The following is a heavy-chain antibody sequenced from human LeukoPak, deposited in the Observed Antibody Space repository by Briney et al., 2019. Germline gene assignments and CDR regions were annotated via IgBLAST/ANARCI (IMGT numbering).Heavy chain of an antibody. D-gene: IGHD2-21*02. CDR1: GFTFGSYG. CDR3: AKTTYCGVDCYSWYFDY. V-gene: IGHV3-23*01. Sequence: GGSLRLSCTASGFTFGSYGISLVRQAPGNVLESVSAISGSGGSTYYADSVKGRFTISRDNSKNTLYLQVNSLRAEDTAIYHCAKTTYCGVDCYSWYFDYWGQGTLVSVSS. J-gene: IGHJ4*02. CDR2: ISGSGGST.